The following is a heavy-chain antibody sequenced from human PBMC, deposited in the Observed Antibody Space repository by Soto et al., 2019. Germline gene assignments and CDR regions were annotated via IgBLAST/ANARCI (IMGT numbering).Heavy chain of an antibody. D-gene: IGHD6-19*01. CDR2: IKSEGSNT. CDR3: ARDQVAGTHDAFDI. V-gene: IGHV3-74*01. Sequence: PGGSLRLSCAASGFTFSRYWMHWVRQAPGKGPVWVSRIKSEGSNTNYADSVKGRFTISRDNSKNTLYLQMNSLRAEDTAVYYCARDQVAGTHDAFDIWGQGTMVTVS. J-gene: IGHJ3*02. CDR1: GFTFSRYW.